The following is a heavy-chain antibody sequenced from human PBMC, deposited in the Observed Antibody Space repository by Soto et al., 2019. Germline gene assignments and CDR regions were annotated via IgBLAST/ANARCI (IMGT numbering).Heavy chain of an antibody. J-gene: IGHJ5*02. V-gene: IGHV4-59*01. CDR2: IYYSGST. Sequence: SETLSLTCIVSGGSISSYYWSWIRQPPGKGLEWIGYIYYSGSTKYNPSLKSRVTISVETSKNQFSLKLNSGSAADTAVYYCARGSSESPRRWFDPWGQGTLVTVSS. D-gene: IGHD2-2*01. CDR3: ARGSSESPRRWFDP. CDR1: GGSISSYY.